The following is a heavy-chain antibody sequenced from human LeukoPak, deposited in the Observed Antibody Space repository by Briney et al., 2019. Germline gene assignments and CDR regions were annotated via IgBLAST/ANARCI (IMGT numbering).Heavy chain of an antibody. CDR3: ARGETRIAAAGTGPCSWFDP. J-gene: IGHJ5*02. Sequence: PSETLSLTCTVSGGSIRGSNYYWGWIRQSPGKGLEWIGSMYYSGNTHYNPSLKSRVTISVDTSKNQFSLKLSSVTAADTAVYYCARGETRIAAAGTGPCSWFDPWGQGTLVTVSS. CDR1: GGSIRGSNYY. CDR2: MYYSGNT. D-gene: IGHD6-13*01. V-gene: IGHV4-39*07.